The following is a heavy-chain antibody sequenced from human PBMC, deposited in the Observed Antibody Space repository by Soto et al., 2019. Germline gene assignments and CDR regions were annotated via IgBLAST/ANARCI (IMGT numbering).Heavy chain of an antibody. Sequence: QVHLQESGPGLVKPSGTLSLTCAVSGASIGSIGSTNWWNWVRQPPGKGLEWIGEVFHTGTANYNPALMHRVIISVDQSKNQFSLKLNSVTAADTAVYYCGDPPAGYWGQGTLVTVSS. CDR3: GDPPAGY. V-gene: IGHV4-4*02. CDR2: VFHTGTA. CDR1: GASIGSIGSTNW. J-gene: IGHJ4*02.